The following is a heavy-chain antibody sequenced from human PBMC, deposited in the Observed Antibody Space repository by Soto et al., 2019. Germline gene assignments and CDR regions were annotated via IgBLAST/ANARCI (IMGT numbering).Heavy chain of an antibody. D-gene: IGHD1-26*01. CDR2: IFPNGRDK. CDR1: GFNFNTYF. V-gene: IGHV3-30*05. Sequence: QVQLVQSGGGVVQPGRSLRLSCAASGFNFNTYFMHWVRQAPGKGLEWVAMIFPNGRDKEYADSVKGRFPISRDNSNKRMYLRMDSLRPEGTAVYYCARDDKHGRNCVLAYWCQGARVTVSS. J-gene: IGHJ4*02. CDR3: ARDDKHGRNCVLAY.